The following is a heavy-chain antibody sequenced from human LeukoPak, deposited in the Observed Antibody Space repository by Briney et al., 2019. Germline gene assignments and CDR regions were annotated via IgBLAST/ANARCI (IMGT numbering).Heavy chain of an antibody. V-gene: IGHV4-59*12. CDR1: GASISSYY. CDR2: IYYSGST. Sequence: PSETLSLTCTVSGASISSYYWSWLRQPPGNGLEWIAYIYYSGSTNYNPSLKSRVSITVDTSKNQFSLKLSSVTAADTAVYYCAREVPDDYGDYLDYWGQGTLVTVSS. D-gene: IGHD4-17*01. CDR3: AREVPDDYGDYLDY. J-gene: IGHJ4*02.